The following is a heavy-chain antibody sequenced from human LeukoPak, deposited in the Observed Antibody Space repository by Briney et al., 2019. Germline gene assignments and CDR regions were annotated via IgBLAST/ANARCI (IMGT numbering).Heavy chain of an antibody. CDR1: GGSISSGGYS. CDR3: ARDIRSNYYMDV. D-gene: IGHD3-10*01. Sequence: PSETLSLTCAVSGGSISSGGYSWSWIRQPPGKGLEWIGYIYYSGSTYYNPSLKSRVTISVDTSKNQFSLKLSSVTAADTAVYYCARDIRSNYYMDVWGKGTTVTVSS. V-gene: IGHV4-30-4*07. J-gene: IGHJ6*03. CDR2: IYYSGST.